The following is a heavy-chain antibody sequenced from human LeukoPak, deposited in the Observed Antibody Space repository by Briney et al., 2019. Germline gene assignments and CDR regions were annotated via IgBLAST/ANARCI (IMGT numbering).Heavy chain of an antibody. CDR2: ITRSGNTI. J-gene: IGHJ4*02. D-gene: IGHD1-1*01. CDR3: AREETEDYFDY. V-gene: IGHV3-48*03. CDR1: GFTFSSYE. Sequence: PGGSLRLSCAASGFTFSSYEMNWVRQSPGKGPEWISYITRSGNTIYYADSVKGRFTISRDNGKNSLYLQMNSLRAEDTAVYYCAREETEDYFDYWGQGTLVTVSS.